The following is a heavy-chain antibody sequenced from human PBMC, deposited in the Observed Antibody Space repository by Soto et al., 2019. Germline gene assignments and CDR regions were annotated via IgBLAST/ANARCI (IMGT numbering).Heavy chain of an antibody. CDR3: ARGNILTCYYFFGASRDAFDI. D-gene: IGHD3-9*01. CDR1: GYTFTSYG. Sequence: ASVKVSCKASGYTFTSYGISWVRQAPGQGLEWMGWISAYNGNTNYAQKLQGRVTMTTDTSTSTAYMELRSLRSDDTAVYYCARGNILTCYYFFGASRDAFDIWGQGTMVPVSS. CDR2: ISAYNGNT. V-gene: IGHV1-18*01. J-gene: IGHJ3*02.